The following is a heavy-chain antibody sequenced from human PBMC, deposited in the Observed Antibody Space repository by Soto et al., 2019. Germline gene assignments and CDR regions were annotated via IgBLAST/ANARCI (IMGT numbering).Heavy chain of an antibody. V-gene: IGHV3-48*02. D-gene: IGHD6-19*01. CDR1: GFTFSSYS. CDR2: ISSSSSTI. CDR3: ARGPGYSSGWYTGYFDY. J-gene: IGHJ4*02. Sequence: EVQLVESGGGLVQPGGSLRLSCAASGFTFSSYSMNWVRQAPGKGLEWVSYISSSSSTIYYADSVKGRFTISRDNANNSLYLQMNSLRDEDTAVYYCARGPGYSSGWYTGYFDYWGQGTLVTVSS.